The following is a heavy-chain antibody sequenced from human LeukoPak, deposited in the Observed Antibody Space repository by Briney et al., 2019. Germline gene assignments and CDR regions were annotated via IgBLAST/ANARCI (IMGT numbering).Heavy chain of an antibody. CDR1: GFTFTNYA. D-gene: IGHD3-9*01. V-gene: IGHV3-23*01. Sequence: GGSLRLSCAASGFTFTNYAMSWVRQAPGKGLEWVSTIYFSGGDTYSADSVKGRFTISRDNSKNTLYLQMNSLRAEDTAVYYCAKDLLRYFDWLGGGWGQGTLVTVSS. J-gene: IGHJ4*02. CDR2: IYFSGGDT. CDR3: AKDLLRYFDWLGGG.